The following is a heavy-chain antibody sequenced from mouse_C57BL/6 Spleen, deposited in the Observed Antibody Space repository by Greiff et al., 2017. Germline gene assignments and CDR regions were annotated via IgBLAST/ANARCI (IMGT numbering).Heavy chain of an antibody. CDR3: ARGGQLGDFFFAY. CDR2: IYPGSSST. V-gene: IGHV1-55*01. Sequence: VQLQQPGAELVKPGASVKMSCKASGYTFTSYWITWVKQRPGQGLEWIGDIYPGSSSTNYNEKFKSKATLTVDTSSSTADMQLSSLTSEDSAVYYCARGGQLGDFFFAYWGQGTLVTVSA. D-gene: IGHD4-1*02. J-gene: IGHJ3*01. CDR1: GYTFTSYW.